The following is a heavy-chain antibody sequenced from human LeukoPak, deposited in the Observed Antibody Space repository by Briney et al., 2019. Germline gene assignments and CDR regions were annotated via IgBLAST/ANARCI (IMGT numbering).Heavy chain of an antibody. Sequence: ASVKVSCKASGYTFPSYYMNWVRQATGQGLEWMGWMNPKSGNTDYAQKFQGRVTMTWSSSIRTAYMELSGLRSEDTAVYYCVRAAPKSHILATVTKGDYWARETLVTVSS. J-gene: IGHJ4*02. V-gene: IGHV1-8*01. D-gene: IGHD5-12*01. CDR2: MNPKSGNT. CDR3: VRAAPKSHILATVTKGDY. CDR1: GYTFPSYY.